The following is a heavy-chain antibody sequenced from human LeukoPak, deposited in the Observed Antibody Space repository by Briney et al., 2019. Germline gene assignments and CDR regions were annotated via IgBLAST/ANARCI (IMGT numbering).Heavy chain of an antibody. CDR2: ISSSSSYI. Sequence: GGSLRLSCAASGFTFSSYSMNWVRQAPGKGLEWVSSISSSSSYIYYADSVKGRFTISRDNAKNPLYLQMNSLRAEDTAVYYCARDRYGSGSYGFAYYYYGMDVWGQGTTVTVSS. J-gene: IGHJ6*02. V-gene: IGHV3-21*01. CDR3: ARDRYGSGSYGFAYYYYGMDV. CDR1: GFTFSSYS. D-gene: IGHD3-10*01.